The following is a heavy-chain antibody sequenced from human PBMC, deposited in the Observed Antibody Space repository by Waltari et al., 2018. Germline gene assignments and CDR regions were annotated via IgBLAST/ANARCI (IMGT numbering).Heavy chain of an antibody. D-gene: IGHD6-25*01. J-gene: IGHJ4*02. CDR2: IYHSGNT. Sequence: QVQLQESGPRLVKPSQTLSLTCTVSGASISSGGHYWSWIRHHPGKGLEWIGHIYHSGNTYYNPSLEVRATLSVDRSENQFSLNRTSVTAADTALYYCARVDGRAAPFDNCGRGSQVTVSS. CDR3: ARVDGRAAPFDN. CDR1: GASISSGGHY. V-gene: IGHV4-30-4*01.